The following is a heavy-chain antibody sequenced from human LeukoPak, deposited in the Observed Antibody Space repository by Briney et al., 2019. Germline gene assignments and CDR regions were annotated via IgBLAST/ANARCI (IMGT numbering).Heavy chain of an antibody. CDR2: ISAYTGNT. CDR1: GYAFTSYG. Sequence: ASVKVSCKASGYAFTSYGISWVRQPPGQGLEWMGWISAYTGNTNYAQNLQGRVTMTTDTSTSTAYMELRSLRSDDTAVYYCARESRGGYPDYWGQGTLVSVSA. D-gene: IGHD1-1*01. V-gene: IGHV1-18*01. J-gene: IGHJ4*02. CDR3: ARESRGGYPDY.